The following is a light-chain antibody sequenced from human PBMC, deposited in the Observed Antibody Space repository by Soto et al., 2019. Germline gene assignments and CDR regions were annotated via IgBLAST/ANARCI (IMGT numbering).Light chain of an antibody. CDR2: SNN. V-gene: IGLV1-44*01. CDR1: SSNIGSNT. CDR3: AAWDDSLNALV. Sequence: QSVLTQPPSVSGTPGQRVTISCSGSSSNIGSNTVNWYQQLPGTAPTLLIYSNNQRPSGVPDRFSGSKSGTSASLAISGLQSEDEADYYCAAWDDSLNALVFGGGTKLTVL. J-gene: IGLJ2*01.